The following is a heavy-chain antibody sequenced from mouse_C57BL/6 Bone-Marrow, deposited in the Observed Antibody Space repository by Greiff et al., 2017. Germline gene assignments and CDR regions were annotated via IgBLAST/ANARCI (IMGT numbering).Heavy chain of an antibody. D-gene: IGHD3-2*02. CDR2: IWGVGST. Sequence: VQLQQSGPGLVAPSQSLSITCTVSGFSLTSYGVDWVRQSPGKGLEWLGVIWGVGSTNYNSSLKSRLSISKDNSKSQVFLKMNSLQTDDTAMYYCASRDSSGFPFAYWGQGTLVTVSA. CDR3: ASRDSSGFPFAY. J-gene: IGHJ3*01. CDR1: GFSLTSYG. V-gene: IGHV2-6*01.